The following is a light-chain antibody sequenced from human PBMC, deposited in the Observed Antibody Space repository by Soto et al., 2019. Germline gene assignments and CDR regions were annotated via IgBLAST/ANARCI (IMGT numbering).Light chain of an antibody. J-gene: IGLJ2*01. Sequence: QLVLTQSPSASASLGASVKLTCTRSSGHSRYTIAWHQQQPEKGPRYLMKLNTDGSHSRGDGIPDRFSGSRSGAERYLTISSLQSEDEADYYCQTWGAGIVVFGGGTKVTVL. CDR1: SGHSRYT. CDR2: LNTDGSH. CDR3: QTWGAGIVV. V-gene: IGLV4-69*01.